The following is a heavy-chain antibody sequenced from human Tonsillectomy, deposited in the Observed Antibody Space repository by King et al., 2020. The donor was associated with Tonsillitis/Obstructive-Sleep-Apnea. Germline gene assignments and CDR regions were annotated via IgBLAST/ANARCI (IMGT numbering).Heavy chain of an antibody. J-gene: IGHJ6*04. CDR1: GYTFTSYA. CDR3: ACLVTYFDFWGGFGV. D-gene: IGHD3-3*01. Sequence: QLVQSGSELKKPGASVKVSCKASGYTFTSYAMNWVRQAPGQGLQWMGWINANTGHPTYAQGFTGRFVFSLDTSVSTTYLQISSLKPEDTAVYYCACLVTYFDFWGGFGVWGKGTTVTVSS. CDR2: INANTGHP. V-gene: IGHV7-4-1*02.